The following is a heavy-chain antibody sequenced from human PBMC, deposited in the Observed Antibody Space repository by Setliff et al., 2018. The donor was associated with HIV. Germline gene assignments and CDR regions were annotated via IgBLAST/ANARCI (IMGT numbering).Heavy chain of an antibody. CDR2: IGPSGSST. Sequence: ASVKVSCKTSAYTFNSYYMHWIRQAPGQGLEWMGLIGPSGSSTTYTQNFQGRVTMSRDTSTNTVYMELSSLRSEDTAVYYCARDHIAARSVDYWGQGTLVTVSS. D-gene: IGHD6-6*01. CDR3: ARDHIAARSVDY. CDR1: AYTFNSYY. J-gene: IGHJ4*02. V-gene: IGHV1-46*02.